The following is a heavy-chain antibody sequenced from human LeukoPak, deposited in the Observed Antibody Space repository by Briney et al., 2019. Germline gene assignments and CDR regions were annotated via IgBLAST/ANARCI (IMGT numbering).Heavy chain of an antibody. D-gene: IGHD5-18*01. CDR2: MNPNSGNT. J-gene: IGHJ6*02. CDR3: ARGGYSYGYYYYGMDV. V-gene: IGHV1-8*01. CDR1: GYTFTSYD. Sequence: ASVKVSCKASGYTFTSYDINWVRQATGQGLEWMGWMNPNSGNTGYAQKFQGRVTMTRNTSISTAYMELCSLRSEDTAVYYCARGGYSYGYYYYGMDVWGQGTTVTVSS.